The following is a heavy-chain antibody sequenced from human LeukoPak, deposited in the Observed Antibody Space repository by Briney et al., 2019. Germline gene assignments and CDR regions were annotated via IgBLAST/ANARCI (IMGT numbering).Heavy chain of an antibody. CDR3: ARGDVEYSSTPDY. CDR1: GGSISSGSYY. D-gene: IGHD6-6*01. V-gene: IGHV4-61*02. Sequence: SQTLSLTCTVSGGSISSGSYYWSWIRQPAGKGLEWIGRIYTSGSTNYNPSLKSRVTMSVDTSKNQFSLKLSSVTAADTAVYYCARGDVEYSSTPDYWGQGTLVTVSS. CDR2: IYTSGST. J-gene: IGHJ4*02.